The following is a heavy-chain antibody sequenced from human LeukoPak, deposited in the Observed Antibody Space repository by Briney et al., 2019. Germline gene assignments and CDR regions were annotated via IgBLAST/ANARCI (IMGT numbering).Heavy chain of an antibody. Sequence: GESLKISCQGSGYSFTSYWIGWVRQMPGKGLEWMGIIFPSDSDTRYSPSFQGQVTILADKSISTAYLQWSSLKASDTAMYFCARGLRPMRYFEYWGQGTLVTVSS. J-gene: IGHJ4*02. CDR2: IFPSDSDT. V-gene: IGHV5-51*01. D-gene: IGHD3-3*01. CDR1: GYSFTSYW. CDR3: ARGLRPMRYFEY.